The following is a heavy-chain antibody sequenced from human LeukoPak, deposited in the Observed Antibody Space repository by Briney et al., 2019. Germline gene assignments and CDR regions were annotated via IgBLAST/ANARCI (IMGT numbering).Heavy chain of an antibody. CDR3: ARDARGDILTHFDY. Sequence: ASVKVSCKASGYTFTGYYMHWVRQAPGQGLEWMGWINPNSGGTNYAQKFQGWVTMTTDTSISTAYMELSRLRSDAPAVYYCARDARGDILTHFDYWGQGNLVTVSS. D-gene: IGHD3-9*01. V-gene: IGHV1-2*04. CDR1: GYTFTGYY. CDR2: INPNSGGT. J-gene: IGHJ4*02.